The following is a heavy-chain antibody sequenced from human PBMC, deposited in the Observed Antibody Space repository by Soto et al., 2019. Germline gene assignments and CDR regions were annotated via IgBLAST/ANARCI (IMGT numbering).Heavy chain of an antibody. Sequence: QVQLQESGPGLVKPSETLSLTCTVSGGSISSYYWSWIRQPAGKGLEWIGRIYTSGSTNYNPSLKSRVTMSVDSSKNPFSLKLSSVTAADTAVYYCARGLGGIAAAFQDYWGQGTLVTVSS. J-gene: IGHJ4*02. D-gene: IGHD6-13*01. V-gene: IGHV4-4*07. CDR3: ARGLGGIAAAFQDY. CDR1: GGSISSYY. CDR2: IYTSGST.